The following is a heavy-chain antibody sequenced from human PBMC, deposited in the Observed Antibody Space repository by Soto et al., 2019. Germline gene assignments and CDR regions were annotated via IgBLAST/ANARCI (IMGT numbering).Heavy chain of an antibody. CDR2: VSAYNGER. V-gene: IGHV1-18*01. Sequence: QVQLVQSGAEVKKPGASVKVSCKASGYTFTNYGINWVRQAPGQGLEWLGWVSAYNGERRYAQRVQARVIMTTDTSTTTAYMELMSLRSDDTAGYYGSRGTSIPASGDYWGQGTRVTVSS. CDR3: SRGTSIPASGDY. D-gene: IGHD6-6*01. J-gene: IGHJ4*01. CDR1: GYTFTNYG.